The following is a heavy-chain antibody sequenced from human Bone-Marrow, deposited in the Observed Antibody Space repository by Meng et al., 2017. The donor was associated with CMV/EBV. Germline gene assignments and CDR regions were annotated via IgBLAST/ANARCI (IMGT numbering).Heavy chain of an antibody. V-gene: IGHV3-21*01. CDR2: ISSSSSYI. D-gene: IGHD2-2*02. J-gene: IGHJ4*02. Sequence: ESLKISCAASGFTFSSYSMNWVRQAPGKGLEWVSSISSSSSYIYYADSVKGRFTISRDNAKNSLYLQMNSLRAEDTAVYYCASLGYCSSTSCYTDWGQGTLVTVSS. CDR3: ASLGYCSSTSCYTD. CDR1: GFTFSSYS.